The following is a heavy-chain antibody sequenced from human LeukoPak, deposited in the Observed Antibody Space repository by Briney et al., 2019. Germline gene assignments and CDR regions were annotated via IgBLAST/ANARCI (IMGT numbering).Heavy chain of an antibody. CDR2: IRQDGGEK. CDR1: GFTFTDYW. V-gene: IGHV3-7*01. D-gene: IGHD6-13*01. CDR3: ARDGTAAGLYFDL. Sequence: GGSLRLSCAVSGFTFTDYWVNWVRQAPGKGLEWVASIRQDGGEKSYVDSVKGRFTISRDNTKSSLYLQINSLRAEDMAVYYCARDGTAAGLYFDLWGQGTLVTVSS. J-gene: IGHJ4*01.